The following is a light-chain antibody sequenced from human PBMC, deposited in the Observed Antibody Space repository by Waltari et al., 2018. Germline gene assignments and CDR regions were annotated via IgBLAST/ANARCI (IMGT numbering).Light chain of an antibody. CDR1: QSLVHSDGNTH. V-gene: IGKV2-30*02. CDR2: KVS. J-gene: IGKJ2*01. Sequence: DVVMTQSPLSLPVTLGQPASISCTSSQSLVHSDGNTHLVWFHQRPGQSPRRLIYKVSIRDSEVPDRFSGGGSATDCTLRISRVEAEDVGVYYCMQGTHWPYTFGQGTKLDIK. CDR3: MQGTHWPYT.